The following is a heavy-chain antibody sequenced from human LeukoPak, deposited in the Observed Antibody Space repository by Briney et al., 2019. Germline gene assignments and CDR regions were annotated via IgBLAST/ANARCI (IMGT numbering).Heavy chain of an antibody. V-gene: IGHV4-59*12. D-gene: IGHD3-9*01. J-gene: IGHJ6*03. Sequence: SETLSLTCTVSGGSISSYYWSWIRQPPGKGLEWIGYIYYSGSTNYNPSLKSRVTISVDTSKNQFSLRLSSVTAADTAVYFCARENDISTGYPRGYYYYYYMDVWGKGTTVTISS. CDR2: IYYSGST. CDR1: GGSISSYY. CDR3: ARENDISTGYPRGYYYYYYMDV.